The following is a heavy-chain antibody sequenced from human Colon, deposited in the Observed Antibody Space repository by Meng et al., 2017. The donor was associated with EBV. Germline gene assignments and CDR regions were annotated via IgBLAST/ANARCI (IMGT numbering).Heavy chain of an antibody. CDR1: GGSISSGGYY. D-gene: IGHD5-24*01. V-gene: IGHV4-31*03. CDR2: IYYSGST. Sequence: QMHLQGSAPGLVKPSQTLSLTCTVSGGSISSGGYYWSWIRQHPGKGLEWIGYIYYSGSTYYNPSLKSRVTISIDTSKNQFSLKLSSVTAADTAVYYCARGPSRWLQFSFDYWGQGTLVTVSS. J-gene: IGHJ4*02. CDR3: ARGPSRWLQFSFDY.